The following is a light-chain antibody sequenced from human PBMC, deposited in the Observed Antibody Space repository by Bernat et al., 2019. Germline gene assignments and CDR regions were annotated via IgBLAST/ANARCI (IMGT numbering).Light chain of an antibody. V-gene: IGKV1-33*01. CDR2: DAS. CDR1: QDISNY. Sequence: DIQMTQSPSSLSASVGDRVTITCQASQDISNYLNWYQQKPGKAPKLLIYDASNLETGVPSRFSGSGSGTDFTFTISSLQPEDIATYYCQRYDNLQCTFGQGTKLEIK. CDR3: QRYDNLQCT. J-gene: IGKJ2*02.